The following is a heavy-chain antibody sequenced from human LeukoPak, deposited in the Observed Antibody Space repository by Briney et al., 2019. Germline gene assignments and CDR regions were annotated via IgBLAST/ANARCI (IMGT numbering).Heavy chain of an antibody. CDR1: GGSISSSSYY. J-gene: IGHJ4*02. CDR3: ARAPFGITIFGVVKELYYFDY. CDR2: IYYSGST. D-gene: IGHD3-3*01. Sequence: SETLSLTCTVSGGSISSSSYYWGWIRQPPGKGLEWIGYIYYSGSTNYNPSLKSRVTISVDTSKNQFSLKLSSVTAADTAVYYCARAPFGITIFGVVKELYYFDYWGQGTLVTVSS. V-gene: IGHV4-61*05.